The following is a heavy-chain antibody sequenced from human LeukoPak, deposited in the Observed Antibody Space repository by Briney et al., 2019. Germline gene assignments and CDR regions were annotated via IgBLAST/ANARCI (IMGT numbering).Heavy chain of an antibody. Sequence: WASVKVSCKASGYTFTSYYMHWVRQAPGQGLEWMGWINPNSGGTNYAQKFQGRVTMTRDTSISTAYMELSRLRSDDTAVYYCARPRSFRQTTNWFDPGGQETRVTVSS. J-gene: IGHJ5*02. V-gene: IGHV1-2*02. CDR3: ARPRSFRQTTNWFDP. CDR1: GYTFTSYY. CDR2: INPNSGGT. D-gene: IGHD2/OR15-2a*01.